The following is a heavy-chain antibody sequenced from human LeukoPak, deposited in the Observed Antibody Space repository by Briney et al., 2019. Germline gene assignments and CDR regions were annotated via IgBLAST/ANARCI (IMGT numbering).Heavy chain of an antibody. CDR3: ARGSDSGSLYFDY. Sequence: SETLSLTCAVYGGSFSGYYWSWIRQPPGKGLEWIGEINHSGSTNYNPSLKSRVTISVDTSKNQFSLKLSSVTAADTAVYYCARGSDSGSLYFDYWDQGTLVTVSS. CDR1: GGSFSGYY. CDR2: INHSGST. J-gene: IGHJ4*02. V-gene: IGHV4-34*01. D-gene: IGHD1-26*01.